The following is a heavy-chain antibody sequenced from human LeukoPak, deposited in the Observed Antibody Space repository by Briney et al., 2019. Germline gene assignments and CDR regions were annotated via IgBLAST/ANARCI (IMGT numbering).Heavy chain of an antibody. CDR3: VKDKGSRGSSPLDY. CDR2: ISWNSGSI. Sequence: GGSLRLSCAASGFTFDDYAMHWVRQAPGKGLEWVSGISWNSGSIGYADSVKGRFTISRDNAKNSLYLQMNSLRAEDTALYYCVKDKGSRGSSPLDYWGQGTLVTVSS. CDR1: GFTFDDYA. J-gene: IGHJ4*02. V-gene: IGHV3-9*01. D-gene: IGHD6-13*01.